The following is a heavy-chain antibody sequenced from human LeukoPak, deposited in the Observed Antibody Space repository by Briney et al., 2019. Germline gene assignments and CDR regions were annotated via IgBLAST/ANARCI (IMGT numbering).Heavy chain of an antibody. V-gene: IGHV1-2*02. J-gene: IGHJ4*02. D-gene: IGHD5-18*01. CDR2: INPNSGGT. CDR1: GYTFTGYY. Sequence: GASVKVSCKASGYTFTGYYMHWVRQAPGQGLEWMGWINPNSGGTNYAQKFQGRVTMTRDTSISTAYTELSRLRSDDTAVYYCARDISRFGYSPPESDYWGQGTLVTVSS. CDR3: ARDISRFGYSPPESDY.